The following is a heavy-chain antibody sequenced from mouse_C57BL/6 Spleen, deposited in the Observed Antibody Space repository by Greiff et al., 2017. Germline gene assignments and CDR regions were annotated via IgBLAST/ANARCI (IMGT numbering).Heavy chain of an antibody. CDR3: ATHYYGSSFYAMDY. Sequence: QVQLQQSGPELVKPGASVKLSCKASGYTFTSYDINWVKQRPGQGLEWIGWIYPRDGSTKYNEKFKGKATLTVDTSSSTAYMELHSLTSEDSAVYFCATHYYGSSFYAMDYWGQGTSVTVSS. V-gene: IGHV1-85*01. CDR2: IYPRDGST. CDR1: GYTFTSYD. D-gene: IGHD1-1*01. J-gene: IGHJ4*01.